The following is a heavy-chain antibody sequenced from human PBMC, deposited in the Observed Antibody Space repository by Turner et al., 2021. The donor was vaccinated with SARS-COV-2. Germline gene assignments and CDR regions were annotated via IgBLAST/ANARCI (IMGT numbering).Heavy chain of an antibody. J-gene: IGHJ4*02. CDR1: GFTFSGYA. D-gene: IGHD1-26*01. CDR2: ISGSGDTT. CDR3: AKDRIVGATMGASRD. V-gene: IGHV3-23*01. Sequence: VQLLESGGGLEQPGGSLRRSCAASGFTFSGYAMCWVRQAPGKGLEWVSGISGSGDTTSYADSVKGRFTISRDNSKNTMYLQMNSLRAEDTAVYYCAKDRIVGATMGASRDWGQGILVTVSS.